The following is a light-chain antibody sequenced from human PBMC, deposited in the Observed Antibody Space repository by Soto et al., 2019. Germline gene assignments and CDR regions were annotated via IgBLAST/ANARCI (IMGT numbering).Light chain of an antibody. CDR3: HHYYNTPWT. Sequence: DIVMTQSPDSLAVSLGERATINCKSSQSVLSSSNNKNYLAWYQQKPGQPPKLLIYWASTRESGVPDRFSGSGSGTDFTLTISSLQAEDVAVYYCHHYYNTPWTFGQGTKVEIK. V-gene: IGKV4-1*01. CDR1: QSVLSSSNNKNY. J-gene: IGKJ1*01. CDR2: WAS.